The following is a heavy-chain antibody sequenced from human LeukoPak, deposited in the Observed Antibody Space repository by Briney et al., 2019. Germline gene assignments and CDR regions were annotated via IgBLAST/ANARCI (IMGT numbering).Heavy chain of an antibody. CDR1: GFTFSSYS. CDR2: IGSSSSPM. Sequence: GGSLRLSCAASGFTFSSYSMNWVRQAPGRGLEWISYIGSSSSPMYYADSVKGRFTISRDNAKNSLYLQMNSLRAEDTAVYYCATVTTPPFDYWGQGTLVTVSS. J-gene: IGHJ4*02. V-gene: IGHV3-48*04. D-gene: IGHD4-17*01. CDR3: ATVTTPPFDY.